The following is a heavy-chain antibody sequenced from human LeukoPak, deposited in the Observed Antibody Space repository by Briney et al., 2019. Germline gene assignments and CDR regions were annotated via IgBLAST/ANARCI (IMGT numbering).Heavy chain of an antibody. D-gene: IGHD3-22*01. V-gene: IGHV3-7*01. CDR1: GFTFSTYW. CDR3: ARDSSGYQ. J-gene: IGHJ4*02. Sequence: PGGSLRLSCAACGFTFSTYWMSWVRQAPGKGLEWVANIKEDGSEKYYGDSVKGRFTISRDNAKNSLYLEMNSLRVEDTAVYYCARDSSGYQWGQGTLVTVSS. CDR2: IKEDGSEK.